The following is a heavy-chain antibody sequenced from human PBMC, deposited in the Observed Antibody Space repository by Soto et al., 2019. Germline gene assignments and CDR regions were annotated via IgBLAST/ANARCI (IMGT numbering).Heavy chain of an antibody. CDR3: ARVNYGDYVLWFDP. V-gene: IGHV4-30-4*08. D-gene: IGHD4-17*01. CDR2: IYYSGST. J-gene: IGHJ5*02. Sequence: ESGPTLVNPTQTLTLTCTFSGFSLSTSGMCVSWIRQPPGKGLEWIGYIYYSGSTYYNPSLKSRVTISVDTSKNQFSLKLSSVTAADTAVYYCARVNYGDYVLWFDPWGQGTLVTVSS. CDR1: GFSLSTSGMC.